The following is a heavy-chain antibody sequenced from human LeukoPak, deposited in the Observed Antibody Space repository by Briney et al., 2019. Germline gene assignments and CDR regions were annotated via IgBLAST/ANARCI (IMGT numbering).Heavy chain of an antibody. CDR3: ARARPYSNPNY. V-gene: IGHV1-69*04. CDR1: GGTFSSYA. D-gene: IGHD4-11*01. J-gene: IGHJ4*02. CDR2: IIPILGIA. Sequence: ASVKVSCKASGGTFSSYAISWVRQAPGQGLEWMGRIIPILGIANYAQKFQGRVTITADKSTSTAYMELSSLRSEDTAVYYCARARPYSNPNYWGQGTLVTVSS.